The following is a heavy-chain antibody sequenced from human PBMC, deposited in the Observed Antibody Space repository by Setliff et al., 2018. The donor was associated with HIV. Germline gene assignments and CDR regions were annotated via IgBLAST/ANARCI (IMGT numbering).Heavy chain of an antibody. CDR3: ARAISTPSYYYHMDV. CDR2: IYYSGST. V-gene: IGHV4-59*08. CDR1: GGSISSYY. Sequence: PSETLSLTCTVSGGSISSYYWSWIRQPPGKGLEWIGYIYYSGSTNYNPSLKSRVTISVDTSKNQFSLKLGSVTAADTAVYYCARAISTPSYYYHMDVWGTGTPVTVSS. J-gene: IGHJ6*03. D-gene: IGHD3-10*01.